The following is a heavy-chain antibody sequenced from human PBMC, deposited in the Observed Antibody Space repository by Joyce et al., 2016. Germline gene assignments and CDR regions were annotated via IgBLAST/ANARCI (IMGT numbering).Heavy chain of an antibody. D-gene: IGHD7-27*01. CDR2: IHAGSGVT. Sequence: QVLLVQSGPAQKEPGASMTLSCKTSGYSFTNYALNWVRQAPGQGLERMGRIHAGSGVTMFSQKFYDRVSITTDTSASTVYMEMGGLTSADTATYYCTRSLPHGDGDKRATDIWGQGTLVTVSS. CDR1: GYSFTNYA. CDR3: TRSLPHGDGDKRATDI. V-gene: IGHV1-3*05. J-gene: IGHJ4*02.